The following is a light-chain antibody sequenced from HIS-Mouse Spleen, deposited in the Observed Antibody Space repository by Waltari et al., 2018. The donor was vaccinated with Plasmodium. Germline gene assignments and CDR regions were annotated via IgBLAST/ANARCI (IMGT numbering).Light chain of an antibody. CDR1: QGISSY. CDR3: QQYYSYLLT. CDR2: AAS. J-gene: IGKJ4*01. Sequence: AIRMTQSPSSFSASTGDRVTITCRASQGISSYLAWYQQKPGKAPKLLIYAASTLQSGCPSRFSGSGSGTDFTLTISCLQSEDFATYYCQQYYSYLLTFGGGTKVEIK. V-gene: IGKV1-8*01.